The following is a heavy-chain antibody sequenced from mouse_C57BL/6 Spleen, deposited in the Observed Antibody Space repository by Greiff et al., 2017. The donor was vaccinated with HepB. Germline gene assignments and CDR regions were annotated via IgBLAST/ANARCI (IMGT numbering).Heavy chain of an antibody. CDR2: ISSGGSYT. CDR3: ARRHYGSSYYFDY. Sequence: EVKLMESGGDLVKPGGSLKLSCAASGFTFSSYGMSWVRQTPDKRLEWVATISSGGSYTYYPDSVKGRFTISRDNAKNTLYLQMSSLKSEDTAMYYCARRHYGSSYYFDYWGQGTTLTVSS. D-gene: IGHD1-1*01. V-gene: IGHV5-6*02. J-gene: IGHJ2*01. CDR1: GFTFSSYG.